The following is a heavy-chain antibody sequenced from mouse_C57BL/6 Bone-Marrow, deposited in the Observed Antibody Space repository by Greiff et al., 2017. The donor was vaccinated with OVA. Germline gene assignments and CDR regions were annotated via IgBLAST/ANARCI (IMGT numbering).Heavy chain of an antibody. CDR2: ISNGGGST. D-gene: IGHD1-1*01. J-gene: IGHJ1*03. CDR3: ARPGTTVVATGYFDV. V-gene: IGHV5-12*01. Sequence: EVQGVESGGGLVQPGGSLKLSCAASGFTFSDYYMYWVRQTPEKRLEWVAYISNGGGSTYYPDTVKGRFTISRDNAKNTLYLQMSRLKSEDTAMYYCARPGTTVVATGYFDVWGTGTTVTVSS. CDR1: GFTFSDYY.